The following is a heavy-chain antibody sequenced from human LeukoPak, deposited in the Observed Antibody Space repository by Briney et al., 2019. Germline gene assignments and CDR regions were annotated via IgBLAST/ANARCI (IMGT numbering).Heavy chain of an antibody. CDR3: ARHGRSYYYDRIRGESGLLPYYFDY. J-gene: IGHJ4*02. V-gene: IGHV4-59*04. Sequence: KPSETLSLTCTVSGGSISSYYWSWIRQTPGKGLEWIGTVYYSGSTYYNPSLKSRVTISVDTSKNQFSLKLSSVTAADTAVYYCARHGRSYYYDRIRGESGLLPYYFDYWGQGTLVTVSS. D-gene: IGHD3-22*01. CDR2: VYYSGST. CDR1: GGSISSYY.